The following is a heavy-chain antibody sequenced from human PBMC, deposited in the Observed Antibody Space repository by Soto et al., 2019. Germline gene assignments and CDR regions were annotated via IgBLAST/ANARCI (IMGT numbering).Heavy chain of an antibody. CDR1: GGTFSSYA. CDR2: IIPIFGTA. CDR3: ARATEGYCSGGSCYSLDY. J-gene: IGHJ4*02. D-gene: IGHD2-15*01. Sequence: QVQLVQSGAEVKKPGSSVKVSCKASGGTFSSYAISWVRQAPGQGLEWMGGIIPIFGTANYAQKFQGRVTITADESTSTAYMELSSLRSEDTAVYYCARATEGYCSGGSCYSLDYWGQGTLVTVSS. V-gene: IGHV1-69*01.